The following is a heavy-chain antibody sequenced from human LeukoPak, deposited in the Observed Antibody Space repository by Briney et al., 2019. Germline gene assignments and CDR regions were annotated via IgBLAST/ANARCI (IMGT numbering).Heavy chain of an antibody. D-gene: IGHD3-22*01. V-gene: IGHV4-59*04. J-gene: IGHJ4*02. CDR3: AATYHYDSSAYYPFGY. CDR2: IYYSGST. Sequence: SETLSLTCTVSGGSISIYYWTWIRQPPGKGLERIGSIYYSGSTYYNPSLNSRVTISVDTSKYAFSLRLNSVTAADTAVYYCAATYHYDSSAYYPFGYWGQGTLVTVSS. CDR1: GGSISIYY.